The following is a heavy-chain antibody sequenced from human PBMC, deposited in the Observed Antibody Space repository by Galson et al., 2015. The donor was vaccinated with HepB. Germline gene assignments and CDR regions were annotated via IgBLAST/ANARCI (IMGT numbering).Heavy chain of an antibody. Sequence: SLRLSCAASGFTFSSYWMSWVRQAPGKGLEWVANIKQDGSEKYYVDSVKGRFTISRDNAKNSLYLQMNSLRAEDTAVYYCATYLSSSWYSGYYYYGMDVWGQGTTVTVSS. V-gene: IGHV3-7*03. J-gene: IGHJ6*02. CDR3: ATYLSSSWYSGYYYYGMDV. CDR1: GFTFSSYW. CDR2: IKQDGSEK. D-gene: IGHD6-13*01.